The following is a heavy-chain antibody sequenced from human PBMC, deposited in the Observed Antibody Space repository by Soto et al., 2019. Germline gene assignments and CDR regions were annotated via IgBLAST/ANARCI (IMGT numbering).Heavy chain of an antibody. J-gene: IGHJ4*02. V-gene: IGHV4-59*12. Sequence: SETLSLTCTVSGGSISSYYWSWIRQPPGKGLEWIGYIYYSGSTNYNPSLKSRVTISVDTSKNQFSLKLSSVTAADTAVYYCARERRGQIDYRGQGTLVTVSS. CDR2: IYYSGST. CDR3: ARERRGQIDY. CDR1: GGSISSYY.